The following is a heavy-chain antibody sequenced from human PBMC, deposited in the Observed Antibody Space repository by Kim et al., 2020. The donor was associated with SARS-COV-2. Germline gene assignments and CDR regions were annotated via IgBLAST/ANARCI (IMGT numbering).Heavy chain of an antibody. CDR1: GFTINTYA. J-gene: IGHJ4*02. CDR2: ISRSGDST. Sequence: GGSLRLSCAASGFTINTYAMSWVRQAPGKGLEWVSGISRSGDSTYYADSVKGRFTISRDDSKNTLHLQMNSLRAEDTAVYYCTKDRYCTSSRCPFDYWGQGTLVTVSS. D-gene: IGHD2-2*01. V-gene: IGHV3-23*01. CDR3: TKDRYCTSSRCPFDY.